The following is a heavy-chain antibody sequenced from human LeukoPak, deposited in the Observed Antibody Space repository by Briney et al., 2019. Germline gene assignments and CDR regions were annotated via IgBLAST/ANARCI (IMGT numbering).Heavy chain of an antibody. J-gene: IGHJ4*02. CDR3: ASLYYYGSGSFLDY. D-gene: IGHD3-10*01. CDR2: IYYSGST. Sequence: PSETLSLTCTVPGGSISSYYWSWIRQPPGKGLEWIGYIYYSGSTNYNPSLKSRVTISVDTSKNQFSLKLSSVTAADTAVYYCASLYYYGSGSFLDYWGQGTLVTVSS. V-gene: IGHV4-59*01. CDR1: GGSISSYY.